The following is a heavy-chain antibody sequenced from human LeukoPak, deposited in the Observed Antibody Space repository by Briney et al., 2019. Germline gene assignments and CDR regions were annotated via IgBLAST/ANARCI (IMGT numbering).Heavy chain of an antibody. J-gene: IGHJ3*02. D-gene: IGHD6-19*01. V-gene: IGHV4-39*07. CDR3: ASGGKYSSGWYGAFDI. Sequence: SETLSLTCSVSGASISSGSNYWGWIRQPPGKTLEWIGSIYSSGSTYYNPSLKSRVIIIIDTPKSHFSLTLSSVTAADTAVYYCASGGKYSSGWYGAFDIWGQGTMVTVSS. CDR1: GASISSGSNY. CDR2: IYSSGST.